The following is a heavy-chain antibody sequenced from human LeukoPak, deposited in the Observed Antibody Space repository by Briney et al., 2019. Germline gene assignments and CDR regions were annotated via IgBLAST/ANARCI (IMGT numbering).Heavy chain of an antibody. CDR3: ARDSSSWSGYYDAFDI. V-gene: IGHV1-18*01. Sequence: ASVKVSCKASGYTFTSYGISWVRQAPGQGLEWMGWISAYNGNTNYAQKLQGRVTMTTDTSTSTAYMELRSLRSDDTAVYYCARDSSSWSGYYDAFDIWGQGTMVTVSS. J-gene: IGHJ3*02. CDR1: GYTFTSYG. CDR2: ISAYNGNT. D-gene: IGHD3-3*01.